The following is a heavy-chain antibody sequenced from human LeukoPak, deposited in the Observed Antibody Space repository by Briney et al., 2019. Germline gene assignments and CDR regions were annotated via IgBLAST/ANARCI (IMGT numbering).Heavy chain of an antibody. CDR3: ARAYRGRDYFDY. V-gene: IGHV4-59*01. Sequence: SETLSLTCTVSGGSISSYYWSWIRQPPGKGLEWIGYIYYSGSTNYNPSLKSRVTISVDTSKNQFSLKLSSVTAADTAVYYCARAYRGRDYFDYWGQGTLVTVSS. CDR2: IYYSGST. J-gene: IGHJ4*02. CDR1: GGSISSYY.